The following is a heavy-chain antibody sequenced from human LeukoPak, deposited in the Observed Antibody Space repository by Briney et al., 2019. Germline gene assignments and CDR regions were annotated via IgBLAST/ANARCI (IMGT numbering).Heavy chain of an antibody. CDR3: ARGSRIFGVVITNNWFDP. Sequence: ASVKVSCKASGYTFTGYYMHWVRQAPGQGLEWMGWINPNSGGTNYAQKFQGRVTMTRDTSISTAYMELSRLRSDDTAVYYCARGSRIFGVVITNNWFDPWGQGTLVTVSS. CDR2: INPNSGGT. V-gene: IGHV1-2*02. J-gene: IGHJ5*02. CDR1: GYTFTGYY. D-gene: IGHD3-3*01.